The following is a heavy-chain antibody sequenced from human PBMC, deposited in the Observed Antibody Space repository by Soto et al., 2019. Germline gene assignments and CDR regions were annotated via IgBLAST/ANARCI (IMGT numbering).Heavy chain of an antibody. V-gene: IGHV3-23*01. CDR2: ISGRGDNT. Sequence: EVQLLESGGALVQPGGSLRLSCAAPGFTFSSYDMSWVRQAPGKGLEWVSSISGRGDNTYYADSVKGRFTISRDNSKNTLYLQMNSLRAEDTAVYYCAKDDFWSGKFDYWGQGTLVTVSS. D-gene: IGHD3-3*01. J-gene: IGHJ4*02. CDR1: GFTFSSYD. CDR3: AKDDFWSGKFDY.